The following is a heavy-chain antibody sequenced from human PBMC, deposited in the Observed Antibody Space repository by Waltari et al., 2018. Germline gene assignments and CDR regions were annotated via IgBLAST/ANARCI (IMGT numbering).Heavy chain of an antibody. Sequence: EVQLVESGGGLVQPGGSLRLSCAASGFTFSSYSMNWVRQAPGKGLEWVSYISSSSSTIYYADSVKGRFTISRDNSKNTLYLQMNSLRAEDTAVYYCAKGRKVAAPNDYWGQGTLVTVSS. CDR2: ISSSSSTI. J-gene: IGHJ4*02. CDR1: GFTFSSYS. V-gene: IGHV3-48*01. D-gene: IGHD2-15*01. CDR3: AKGRKVAAPNDY.